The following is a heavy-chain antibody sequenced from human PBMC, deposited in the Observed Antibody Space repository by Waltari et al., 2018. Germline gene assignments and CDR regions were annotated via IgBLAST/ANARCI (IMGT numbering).Heavy chain of an antibody. D-gene: IGHD3-3*01. J-gene: IGHJ4*02. CDR2: TYYKAKWYN. V-gene: IGHV6-1*01. Sequence: QVQLQQSGPGLVKPSQTLSLTCAISGDSVSSNSAAWNWIRQSPSRGLEWLGRTYYKAKWYNDYAVSVQSRRTINPDTAKNQFSLQLNAVTPEDTAVYYCARQSLHRDFWIGYYSGMLDYWGRGTLVTVSS. CDR1: GDSVSSNSAA. CDR3: ARQSLHRDFWIGYYSGMLDY.